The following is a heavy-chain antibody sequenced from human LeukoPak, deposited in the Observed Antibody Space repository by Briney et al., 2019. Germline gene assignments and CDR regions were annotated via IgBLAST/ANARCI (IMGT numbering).Heavy chain of an antibody. V-gene: IGHV4-39*01. CDR1: GGSIKTTSYY. Sequence: SETLSLTCTVSGGSIKTTSYYWGWIRQPLGKGLEWIGSIYYSGRAYYNPSLKSRVTISVDTSKNRFSLKLSSVTAADTAVYYCAEGISNSFWYFDLWGRGALVSVSS. CDR3: AEGISNSFWYFDL. J-gene: IGHJ2*01. CDR2: IYYSGRA. D-gene: IGHD6-6*01.